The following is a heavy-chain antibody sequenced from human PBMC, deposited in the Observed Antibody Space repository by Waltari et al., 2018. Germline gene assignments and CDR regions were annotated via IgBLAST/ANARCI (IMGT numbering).Heavy chain of an antibody. CDR2: SIGGGDT. CDR3: AKDSTPLNNIWDPFDS. V-gene: IGHV3-23*04. CDR1: GFNFNIHA. J-gene: IGHJ4*02. Sequence: EVQLVESGGGLVQPGGSLSLSCAASGFNFNIHAMTWVRQAPGKGLEWVLSIGGGDTYYADSVKGRFTVSRDNSKNTVYLQMNSLRAEDTAIYYCAKDSTPLNNIWDPFDSWGQGTLVTVSS. D-gene: IGHD3-16*01.